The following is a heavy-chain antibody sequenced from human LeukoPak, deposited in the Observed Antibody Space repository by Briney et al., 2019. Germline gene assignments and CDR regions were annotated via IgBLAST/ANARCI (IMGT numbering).Heavy chain of an antibody. CDR3: AKEGGSYYTGSYYFDY. Sequence: GSLRLSCAASGFTFSSYGMHWVRQAPGKGLEWVTFIRYDGNNKYYADSVKGRFTISRDNSKNTLYLQMNSLRAEDTAVYYCAKEGGSYYTGSYYFDYWGQGTLVTVSS. D-gene: IGHD1-26*01. J-gene: IGHJ4*02. CDR2: IRYDGNNK. CDR1: GFTFSSYG. V-gene: IGHV3-30*02.